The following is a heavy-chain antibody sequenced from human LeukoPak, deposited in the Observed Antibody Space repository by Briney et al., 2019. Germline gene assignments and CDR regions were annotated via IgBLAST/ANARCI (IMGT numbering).Heavy chain of an antibody. CDR2: IYYSGST. D-gene: IGHD5-12*01. CDR3: ARYRGGSGYHFDY. CDR1: GGSISSSSYY. Sequence: SETLSLTCTVSGGSISSSSYYWGWIRQPPGKGLEWIGSIYYSGSTYYNPSLKSRVTISVDTSKNQFSLKVSSVSAADTAVYYCARYRGGSGYHFDYWGQGTLVTVSS. J-gene: IGHJ4*02. V-gene: IGHV4-39*07.